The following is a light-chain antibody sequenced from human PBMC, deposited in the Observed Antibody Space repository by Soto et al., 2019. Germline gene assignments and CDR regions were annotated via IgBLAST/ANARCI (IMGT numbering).Light chain of an antibody. CDR2: ELS. V-gene: IGLV2-8*01. Sequence: QSVLTQPPSASGSPGQSVIISCTGTSSDIGGYKYVSWYQQRPGRAPKLIISELSKWPSGVPDRFSGSKSGNTASLTVSGLQAEDEADYYCSSSAGSNIPYVFGTGTKVTVL. CDR3: SSSAGSNIPYV. J-gene: IGLJ1*01. CDR1: SSDIGGYKY.